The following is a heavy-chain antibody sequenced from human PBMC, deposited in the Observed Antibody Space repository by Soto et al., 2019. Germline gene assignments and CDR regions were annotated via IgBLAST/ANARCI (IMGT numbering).Heavy chain of an antibody. Sequence: QITLEASGPTLVKPTQTLTLTCNFSGFSLRTSGVGVGWFRQPPRKALEWLALTYWDDDERFSPCLKSRLSITKDTSKNQVALTMTDVDPMDTGTYYCVHRAVNGDAWFDPWGQGTLVTVSS. CDR2: TYWDDDE. J-gene: IGHJ5*02. CDR1: GFSLRTSGVG. CDR3: VHRAVNGDAWFDP. V-gene: IGHV2-5*02. D-gene: IGHD6-19*01.